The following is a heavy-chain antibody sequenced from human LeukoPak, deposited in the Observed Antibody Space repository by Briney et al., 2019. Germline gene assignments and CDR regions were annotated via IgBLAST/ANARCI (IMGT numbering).Heavy chain of an antibody. Sequence: SETLSLTCTVSGGSISRSLYYWGWIRQPPGKGLEWIGSINYSGTTYYNPSLKSRVTISVDTSKNQVSLKVSSVTAADTAVYYCAGGLRRDSSGYYRDYWGQGTLVTVSS. CDR2: INYSGTT. CDR3: AGGLRRDSSGYYRDY. V-gene: IGHV4-39*01. CDR1: GGSISRSLYY. D-gene: IGHD3-22*01. J-gene: IGHJ4*02.